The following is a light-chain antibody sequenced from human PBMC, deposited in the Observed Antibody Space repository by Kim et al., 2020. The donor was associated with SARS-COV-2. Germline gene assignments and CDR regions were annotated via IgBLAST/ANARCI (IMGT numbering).Light chain of an antibody. Sequence: SVNISCTGTSSDVGGYNYVSWYQQHPGKAPKLMIYDVSKRPSGVPDRFSGSKSGNTASLTISGLQAEDEADYYCCSYAGSYTFGVVFGGGTKLTVL. CDR3: CSYAGSYTFGVV. CDR2: DVS. CDR1: SSDVGGYNY. J-gene: IGLJ2*01. V-gene: IGLV2-11*01.